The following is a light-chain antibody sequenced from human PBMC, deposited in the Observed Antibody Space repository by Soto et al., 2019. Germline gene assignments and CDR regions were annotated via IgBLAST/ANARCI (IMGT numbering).Light chain of an antibody. CDR1: QSLAHSDGNTY. CDR2: KVS. J-gene: IGKJ1*01. CDR3: MQGTYCPPWT. Sequence: EVVMTQSPLSLPVTLGQPASISCRSSQSLAHSDGNTYLTWFQQRPGQSPRRLIDKVSNRDSGVRDRFSGSGSGSDFSMEISRVEAEDVGVYYCMQGTYCPPWTFGQGTKVEIK. V-gene: IGKV2-30*02.